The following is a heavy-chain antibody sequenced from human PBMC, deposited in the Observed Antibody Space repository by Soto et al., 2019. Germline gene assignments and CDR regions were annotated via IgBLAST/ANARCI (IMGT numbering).Heavy chain of an antibody. CDR1: GYTFSNFW. CDR3: ARSSRSSPYFDF. D-gene: IGHD6-13*01. CDR2: IYPCDHET. Sequence: GXSLKISCQCSGYTFSNFWIGWVRQLPGQGLEWMGIIYPCDHETRYSPSFLGKVTISAETSINTAYLQWSSLEASDSAFYFCARSSRSSPYFDFWGQGALVTVSS. V-gene: IGHV5-51*01. J-gene: IGHJ4*02.